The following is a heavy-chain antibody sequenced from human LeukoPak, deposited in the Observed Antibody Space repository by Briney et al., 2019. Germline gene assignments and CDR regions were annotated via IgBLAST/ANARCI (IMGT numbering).Heavy chain of an antibody. CDR2: ISAYNGNT. Sequence: ASVKVSCKASGYTFTSYGISWVRQAPGQGLEWMGWISAYNGNTNYAQKFQGRVTMTRDTSTSTVYMELSSLRSEDTAVYYCARAPSYSSSSGEFDYWGQGTLVTVSS. CDR3: ARAPSYSSSSGEFDY. D-gene: IGHD6-6*01. J-gene: IGHJ4*02. CDR1: GYTFTSYG. V-gene: IGHV1-18*01.